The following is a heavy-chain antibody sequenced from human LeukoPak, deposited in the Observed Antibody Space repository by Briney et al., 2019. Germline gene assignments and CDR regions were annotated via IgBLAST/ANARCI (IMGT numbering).Heavy chain of an antibody. CDR1: GGSISSYY. CDR3: AMGYSGYYVGADY. V-gene: IGHV4-59*08. D-gene: IGHD3-22*01. CDR2: IYYSGST. J-gene: IGHJ4*02. Sequence: PSETLSLTCTVSGGSISSYYWSWIRQPPGKGLEWIGYIYYSGSTNYNPSLKSRVTISVDTSKNQFSLKLSSVTAADTAVYYCAMGYSGYYVGADYWGQGTLVTVSS.